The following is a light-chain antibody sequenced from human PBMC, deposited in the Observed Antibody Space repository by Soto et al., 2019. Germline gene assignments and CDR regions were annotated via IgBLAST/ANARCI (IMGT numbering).Light chain of an antibody. V-gene: IGKV3-11*01. CDR1: QSVSSY. J-gene: IGKJ5*01. CDR3: QQRSNWPPIT. CDR2: DAS. Sequence: IVLTPSPATLSVSPVERATLSCRASQSVSSYLAWYQQKPGQAPRPLIYDASNRATGIPARFSGSGSGTDFTLTISSLEPEDFAVYYCQQRSNWPPITFGQGTRLEIK.